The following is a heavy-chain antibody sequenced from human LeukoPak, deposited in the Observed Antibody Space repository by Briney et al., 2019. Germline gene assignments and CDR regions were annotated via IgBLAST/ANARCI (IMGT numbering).Heavy chain of an antibody. Sequence: GESLKISCKGSGYSFTSYWIGWVRQMPGKGLEWMGIIYPGDSDTRYSPSFQGQATISADKSISTAYLQWSSLKASDTAMYYCARSGDSSGYYYFRRSGAFDIWGQGTMVTVSS. D-gene: IGHD3-22*01. CDR3: ARSGDSSGYYYFRRSGAFDI. J-gene: IGHJ3*02. CDR2: IYPGDSDT. V-gene: IGHV5-51*01. CDR1: GYSFTSYW.